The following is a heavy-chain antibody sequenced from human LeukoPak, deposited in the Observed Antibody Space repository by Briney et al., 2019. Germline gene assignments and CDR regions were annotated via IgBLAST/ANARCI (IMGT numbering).Heavy chain of an antibody. CDR1: GFTFSSYE. CDR2: ISSSGSTI. J-gene: IGHJ3*02. D-gene: IGHD3-9*01. CDR3: ARSSHTYYDILTGYYRDAFDI. V-gene: IGHV3-48*03. Sequence: PGGSLRLSCAASGFTFSSYEMNWVRQAPGKGLEWVSYISSSGSTIYYADSVKGRFTISRDNAKNSLYLQMNSLRAEDTAVYYCARSSHTYYDILTGYYRDAFDIWGQGTMVTVSS.